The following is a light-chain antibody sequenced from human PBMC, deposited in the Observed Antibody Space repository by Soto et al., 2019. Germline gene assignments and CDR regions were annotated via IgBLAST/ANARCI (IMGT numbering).Light chain of an antibody. CDR1: SSDVGGYNY. CDR2: EVS. CDR3: SSYTSSSSWV. J-gene: IGLJ3*02. V-gene: IGLV2-14*01. Sequence: QSALTQPASVSGSPGQSITISCTGTSSDVGGYNYVSWYQQHPGKAPKFMTYEVSNRPSGVSNRFSGSKSGNTASLTISGLQAEDEADYYCSSYTSSSSWVFGGGTKLTVL.